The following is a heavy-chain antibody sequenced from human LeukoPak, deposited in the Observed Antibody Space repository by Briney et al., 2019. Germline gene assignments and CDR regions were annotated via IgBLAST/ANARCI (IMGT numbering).Heavy chain of an antibody. CDR3: ARVIVAAAGYFDS. D-gene: IGHD6-13*01. CDR2: IYYSGST. J-gene: IGHJ4*02. Sequence: PSQTLSLTCTVSGGSISSGGYYWSWIRQHPGKGLEWIGYIYYSGSTYYNPSLKSRVTISVDTSKNQFSLKLSSVTAADTVLYYCARVIVAAAGYFDSWGQGTQVTVSS. V-gene: IGHV4-31*03. CDR1: GGSISSGGYY.